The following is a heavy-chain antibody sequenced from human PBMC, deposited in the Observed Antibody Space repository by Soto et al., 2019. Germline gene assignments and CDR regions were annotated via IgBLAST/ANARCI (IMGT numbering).Heavy chain of an antibody. J-gene: IGHJ6*02. V-gene: IGHV3-43*02. Sequence: GGSLRLSCAASGFTFDDYAMHWVRQAPGKGLEWVSLISGDGGSTYYADSVKGRFSIYRDNSKNSLYMQMNSLRTEDTALYYCAKDISPYWTNGVCPLWYYGMDVWGQGTTVTVSS. CDR2: ISGDGGST. D-gene: IGHD2-8*01. CDR1: GFTFDDYA. CDR3: AKDISPYWTNGVCPLWYYGMDV.